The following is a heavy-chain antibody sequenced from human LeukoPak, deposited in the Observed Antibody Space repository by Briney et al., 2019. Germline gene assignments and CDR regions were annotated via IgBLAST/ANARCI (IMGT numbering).Heavy chain of an antibody. CDR3: AREGLDYRRWFDP. J-gene: IGHJ5*02. CDR2: IYYSGRT. CDR1: GGSINSGGYY. V-gene: IGHV4-31*03. D-gene: IGHD4-11*01. Sequence: PSETLSLTCTLSGGSINSGGYYWRWLRQHPGKRLEWVGYIYYSGRTYYNTSFKSRVTILVDTSKNQFSLKLSSVTAADTAVYYCAREGLDYRRWFDPWGQGNLVTVSS.